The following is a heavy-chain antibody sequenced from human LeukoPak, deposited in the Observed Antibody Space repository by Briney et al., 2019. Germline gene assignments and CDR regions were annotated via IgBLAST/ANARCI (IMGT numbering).Heavy chain of an antibody. CDR1: GGTFNNSA. CDR2: IMPLFGTA. CDR3: ARDVHGDYGSGWFDP. J-gene: IGHJ5*02. V-gene: IGHV1-69*05. Sequence: SVKVSCKTSGGTFNNSAISWVRQAPGQGLEWLGGIMPLFGTAGYAQKYQGRVTITKDESTRTVYLELTSLTSDDTAVYYCARDVHGDYGSGWFDPWGQGTLVSVPS. D-gene: IGHD4-17*01.